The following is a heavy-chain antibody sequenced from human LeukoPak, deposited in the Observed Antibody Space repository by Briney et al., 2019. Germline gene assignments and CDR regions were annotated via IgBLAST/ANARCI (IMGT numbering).Heavy chain of an antibody. CDR3: AGSSGYWYYFDY. V-gene: IGHV1-18*01. Sequence: ASVKVSCKASGYTFTSYGVSWVRQAPGQGLEWMGWISAYNGNTNYAQKLQGRVTMTTDTSTSTAYMELSSLRSEDTAVYYCAGSSGYWYYFDYWGQGTLVTVSS. CDR2: ISAYNGNT. D-gene: IGHD3-22*01. J-gene: IGHJ4*02. CDR1: GYTFTSYG.